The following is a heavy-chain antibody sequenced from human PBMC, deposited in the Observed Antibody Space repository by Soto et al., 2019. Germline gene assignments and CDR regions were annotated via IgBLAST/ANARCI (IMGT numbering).Heavy chain of an antibody. J-gene: IGHJ6*02. CDR1: GFVFSNAW. D-gene: IGHD3-3*02. V-gene: IGHV3-15*01. Sequence: EVKLVESGGDLVSPGGSLRLSCAASGFVFSNAWMTWVRQAPGKGLEWVGRIKKKDDGETTDYAAAVKDRFTISRDDSTNTRDLQMNRLKIKDTSVYFSTTKPGCSSKHILSGYLSLTNFSREMHLWGQGNTGSVS. CDR3: TTKPGCSSKHILSGYLSLTNFSREMHL. CDR2: IKKKDDGETT.